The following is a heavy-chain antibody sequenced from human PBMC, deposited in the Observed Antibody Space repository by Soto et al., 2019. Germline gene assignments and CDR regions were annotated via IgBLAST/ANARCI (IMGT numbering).Heavy chain of an antibody. CDR3: ARDYPGGSYYDY. CDR1: GFTFSNYA. J-gene: IGHJ4*02. V-gene: IGHV3-23*01. CDR2: ISANGGTT. Sequence: EVQLLESGGGLVQPGGSLRLSCVASGFTFSNYAMSWVRKAPGKGLEWVSAISANGGTTYYIDSVKGRFTISRDNSKNTVYLQMNSLRAGDTAVYYCARDYPGGSYYDYWGQGTLVTVSS. D-gene: IGHD1-26*01.